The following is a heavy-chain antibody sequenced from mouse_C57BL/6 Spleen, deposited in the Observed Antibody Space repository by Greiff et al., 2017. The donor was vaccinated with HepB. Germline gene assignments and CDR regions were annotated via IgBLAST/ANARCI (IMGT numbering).Heavy chain of an antibody. J-gene: IGHJ1*03. V-gene: IGHV1-82*01. CDR1: GYAFSSSW. Sequence: VQVQQSGPELVKPGASVKISCKASGYAFSSSWMNWVKQRPGKGLEWIGRIYPGDGDTNYNGKFKGKATLTADKSSSTAYMQLSSLTSEDSAVYFCARRGGYHWYFDVWGTGTTVTVSS. CDR2: IYPGDGDT. D-gene: IGHD2-2*01. CDR3: ARRGGYHWYFDV.